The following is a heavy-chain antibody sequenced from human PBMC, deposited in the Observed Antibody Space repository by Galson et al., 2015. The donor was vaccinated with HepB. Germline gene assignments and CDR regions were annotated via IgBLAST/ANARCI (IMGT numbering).Heavy chain of an antibody. D-gene: IGHD6-13*01. CDR2: ISGSGGST. J-gene: IGHJ4*02. V-gene: IGHV3-23*01. Sequence: SLRLSCAASGFTFSSYAMSWVRQAPGKGLEWVSAISGSGGSTYYADSVKGRFTISRDNSKNTLYLQMNSLRAEDTAVYYCAKDSHERSSSWYESPPYFDYWGQGTLVTVSS. CDR1: GFTFSSYA. CDR3: AKDSHERSSSWYESPPYFDY.